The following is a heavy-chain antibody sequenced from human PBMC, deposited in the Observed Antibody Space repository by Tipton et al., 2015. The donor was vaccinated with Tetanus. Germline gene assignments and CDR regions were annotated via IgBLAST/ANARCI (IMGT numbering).Heavy chain of an antibody. D-gene: IGHD6-19*01. J-gene: IGHJ4*02. CDR1: GGSLFSGSFY. V-gene: IGHV4-39*02. Sequence: TLSLTCSVSGGSLFSGSFYWAWLRQPPGKGLEWIGQIYYNGNTYYLSSLKSRVTISADTSNNQFSLSLRSVTAADTAVYYCVRDPVAGLVSLDFWGQGILVAVSP. CDR3: VRDPVAGLVSLDF. CDR2: IYYNGNT.